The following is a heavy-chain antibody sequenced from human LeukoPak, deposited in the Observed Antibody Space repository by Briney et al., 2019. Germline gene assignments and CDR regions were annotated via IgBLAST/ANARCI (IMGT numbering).Heavy chain of an antibody. V-gene: IGHV3-30-3*01. CDR2: ISYDGSNK. Sequence: GGSLRLSCAASGFTFSSYAMHWVRQAPGKGLEWVAVISYDGSNKYYADSVKGRFTISRDNSKNTLYLQMNSLRAEDTAVYYCASDLGYYYDSSGYTYPWGQGTLVTVSS. D-gene: IGHD3-22*01. CDR1: GFTFSSYA. J-gene: IGHJ5*02. CDR3: ASDLGYYYDSSGYTYP.